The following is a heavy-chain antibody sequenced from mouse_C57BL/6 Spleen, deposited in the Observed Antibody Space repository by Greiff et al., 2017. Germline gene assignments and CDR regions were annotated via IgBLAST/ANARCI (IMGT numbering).Heavy chain of an antibody. CDR1: GYSFTGYY. J-gene: IGHJ2*01. CDR2: INPSTGGT. Sequence: EVKLQQSGPELVKPGASVKISCKASGYSFTGYYMNWVKQSPEKSLEWIGEINPSTGGTTYNQKFKAKATLTVDKSSSTAYMQLKSLTSEDSAVYYCARGDWDYWGQGTTLTVSS. CDR3: ARGDWDY. V-gene: IGHV1-42*01.